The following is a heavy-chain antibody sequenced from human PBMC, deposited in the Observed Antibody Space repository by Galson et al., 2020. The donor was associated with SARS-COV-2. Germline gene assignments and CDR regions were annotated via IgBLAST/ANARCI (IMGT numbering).Heavy chain of an antibody. D-gene: IGHD2-21*02. CDR3: ARVPKTIGGSIPGDLPIP. Sequence: SETLSLTCAVYGGSFSGYYWSWIRQPPGKGLEWIGEINHSGSTNYNPSLKSRVTISVVTSKNQFSLKLSSVTAADTAVYYCARVPKTIGGSIPGDLPIPWGQGTLVTVSS. J-gene: IGHJ5*02. CDR1: GGSFSGYY. CDR2: INHSGST. V-gene: IGHV4-34*01.